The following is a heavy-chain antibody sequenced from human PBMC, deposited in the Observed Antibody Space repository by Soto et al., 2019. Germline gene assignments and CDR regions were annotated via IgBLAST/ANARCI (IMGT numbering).Heavy chain of an antibody. CDR2: ISAYNGNT. Sequence: ASVEVSCKASGYTFTSYGISWVRQAPGQGLEWMGWISAYNGNTNYAQKLQGRVTMTTDTSTSTAYMELRSLRSDDTAVYYCARASVSEDPGWAFDIWGQGTMVTVSS. CDR1: GYTFTSYG. D-gene: IGHD3-9*01. CDR3: ARASVSEDPGWAFDI. V-gene: IGHV1-18*01. J-gene: IGHJ3*02.